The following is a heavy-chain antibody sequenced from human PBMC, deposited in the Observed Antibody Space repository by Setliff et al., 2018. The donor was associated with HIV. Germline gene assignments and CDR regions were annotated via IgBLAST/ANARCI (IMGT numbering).Heavy chain of an antibody. Sequence: PGGSLRLSCEASGFTFSDHYMDWVRQAPGKGLEWVGRIRNKGNSYTTEYVASVKGRFTVSRDDSKNSLYLQMNNLKTDDTAAYYCVRGAVGVSAFDYWGQGTLVTVSS. CDR3: VRGAVGVSAFDY. J-gene: IGHJ4*02. V-gene: IGHV3-72*01. CDR1: GFTFSDHY. D-gene: IGHD1-26*01. CDR2: IRNKGNSYTT.